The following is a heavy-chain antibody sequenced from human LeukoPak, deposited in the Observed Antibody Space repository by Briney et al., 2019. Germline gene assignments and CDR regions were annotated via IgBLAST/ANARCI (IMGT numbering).Heavy chain of an antibody. CDR1: GYTFTNYY. CDR2: INPGGGSP. J-gene: IGHJ4*02. Sequence: ASVKVSCKASGYTFTNYYIHWVRQAPGQGLEWIEIINPGGGSPSYAQKFQGRVTMTRDTSTSTVYMELSSLRSEDTAVYYCVRDSGDSTLVSFDYWGQGTLVSVSS. CDR3: VRDSGDSTLVSFDY. D-gene: IGHD4-17*01. V-gene: IGHV1-46*01.